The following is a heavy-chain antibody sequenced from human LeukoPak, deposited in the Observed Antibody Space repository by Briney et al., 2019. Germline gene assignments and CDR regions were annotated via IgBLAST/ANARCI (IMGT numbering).Heavy chain of an antibody. V-gene: IGHV4-30-4*08. CDR3: ARAKKRSGRSRNFYLDV. Sequence: SEALSLTCTVSGGSISSGAYYWSWIRQPPGKGLEWIGYIFYTGNTYYNPSLKSRVIISVDTSKNQFSLKLSSVTAADTAVYYCARAKKRSGRSRNFYLDVWGKGTTVTVSS. CDR2: IFYTGNT. J-gene: IGHJ6*03. D-gene: IGHD1-26*01. CDR1: GGSISSGAYY.